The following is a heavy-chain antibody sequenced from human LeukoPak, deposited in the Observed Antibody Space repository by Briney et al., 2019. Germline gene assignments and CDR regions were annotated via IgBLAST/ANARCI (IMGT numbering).Heavy chain of an antibody. V-gene: IGHV3-23*01. CDR3: AKDFTPDGIWDIDY. J-gene: IGHJ4*02. D-gene: IGHD1-14*01. CDR2: IYGGGSGST. CDR1: GFTFRSEG. Sequence: QSGGSLRLSCAVSGFTFRSEGMTWVRHAPGKGLEWVSGIYGGGSGSTFYAESVKGRLTISRDNSKNTLYLQMNSLRDEDTAIYYCAKDFTPDGIWDIDYWGRGTLITVSS.